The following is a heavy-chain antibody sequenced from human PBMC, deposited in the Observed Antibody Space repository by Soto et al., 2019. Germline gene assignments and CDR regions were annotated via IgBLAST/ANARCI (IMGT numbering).Heavy chain of an antibody. CDR3: ARASIVVVPAANPSHAFDI. CDR1: GGTFSSYA. J-gene: IGHJ3*02. Sequence: SVKVSCKASGGTFSSYAISWVRQAPGQGLEWMGGIIPIFGTANYAQKFQGRVTITADESTSTAYMELSSLRSEDTAVYYCARASIVVVPAANPSHAFDIWGQGTMVTVSS. V-gene: IGHV1-69*13. CDR2: IIPIFGTA. D-gene: IGHD2-2*01.